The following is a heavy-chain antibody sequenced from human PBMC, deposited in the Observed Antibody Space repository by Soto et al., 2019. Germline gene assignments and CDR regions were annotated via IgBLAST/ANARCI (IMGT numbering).Heavy chain of an antibody. Sequence: GGSLSLSCAASGFTFSNYAMNWVRQAPGKGLEWVSVISGSGGSTYYADSVKGRFTISRDNSKNTLYLQMNSLRAEDTAVYYCAKRGSGSYYDYWGQGTLVTVSS. CDR2: ISGSGGST. J-gene: IGHJ4*02. D-gene: IGHD3-10*01. CDR3: AKRGSGSYYDY. CDR1: GFTFSNYA. V-gene: IGHV3-23*01.